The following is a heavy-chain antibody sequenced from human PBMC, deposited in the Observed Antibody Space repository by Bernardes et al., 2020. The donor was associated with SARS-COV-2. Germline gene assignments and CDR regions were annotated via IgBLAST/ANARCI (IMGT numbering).Heavy chain of an antibody. CDR1: GGSVSSGSYY. CDR2: VSDSGST. Sequence: SETLSLTCTVSGGSVSSGSYYWSWIRQPPGKGLEWIGYVSDSGSTNYNPSLKSRVTISVDTSKNQFSLKLSSVTAADTAVYYCSLITFGGVIDHVWGQGTLVTVSS. V-gene: IGHV4-61*01. CDR3: SLITFGGVIDHV. D-gene: IGHD3-16*02. J-gene: IGHJ4*02.